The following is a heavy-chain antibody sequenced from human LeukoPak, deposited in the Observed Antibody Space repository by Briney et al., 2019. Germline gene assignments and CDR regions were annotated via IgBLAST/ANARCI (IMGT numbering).Heavy chain of an antibody. D-gene: IGHD3-10*01. CDR1: GYNFASYT. CDR2: INGDNGNT. Sequence: ASVKVSCKTSGYNFASYTMHWLRQAPGQSPEWMGSINGDNGNTKYSEKFQGRVTFTRDTSASSAYLELSRLRSEDTAVYYCARSSSGTYHYWGQGTLVTVSS. CDR3: ARSSSGTYHY. J-gene: IGHJ4*02. V-gene: IGHV1-3*01.